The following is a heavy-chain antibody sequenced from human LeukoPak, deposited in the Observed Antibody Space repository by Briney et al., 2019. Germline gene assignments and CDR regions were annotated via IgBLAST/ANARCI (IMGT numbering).Heavy chain of an antibody. D-gene: IGHD4-17*01. CDR3: ARDGSNDYGDYVFDV. CDR2: ISSSSSYI. J-gene: IGHJ4*02. Sequence: PGGSLRLSCAASGFTFSSYSMTWVRQAPGKGLEWVSSISSSSSYIYYADSVKGRFTISRDNAKNSLYLQMNSLRAEDTAVYYCARDGSNDYGDYVFDVWGQGTLVTVSS. CDR1: GFTFSSYS. V-gene: IGHV3-21*01.